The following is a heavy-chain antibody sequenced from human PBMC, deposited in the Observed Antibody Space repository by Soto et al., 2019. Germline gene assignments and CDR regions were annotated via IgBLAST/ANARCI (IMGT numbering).Heavy chain of an antibody. Sequence: QVQLVESGGGVVQPGRSLRLSCAASGFTFSNCGMHWVRQAPGKGLEWVAVILSDGSNKYYADSVKGRFTISRDNSKNTLYLQMNSLRAEDTAVYYCAKEGYYDSSGYYHTVEYFQYWGQASLVTVSS. J-gene: IGHJ1*01. CDR3: AKEGYYDSSGYYHTVEYFQY. D-gene: IGHD3-22*01. CDR1: GFTFSNCG. CDR2: ILSDGSNK. V-gene: IGHV3-30*18.